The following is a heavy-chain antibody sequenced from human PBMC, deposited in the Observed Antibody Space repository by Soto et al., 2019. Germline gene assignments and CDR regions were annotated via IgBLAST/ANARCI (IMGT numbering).Heavy chain of an antibody. Sequence: QVQLVQSGAEVKKPGASVKVSCKASGYTFTSYDINWVRQATGQGLEYLGWMNPNSGNTGYVKKFQGRVTVTRDTSMSTAYMELSSLRSEDTAVYYCAGGIKYGDYSRWFDPWGPGTLVTVSS. CDR1: GYTFTSYD. CDR3: AGGIKYGDYSRWFDP. V-gene: IGHV1-8*01. CDR2: MNPNSGNT. D-gene: IGHD4-17*01. J-gene: IGHJ5*02.